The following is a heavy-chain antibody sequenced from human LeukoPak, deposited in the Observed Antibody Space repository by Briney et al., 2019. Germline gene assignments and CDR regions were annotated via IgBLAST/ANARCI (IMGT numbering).Heavy chain of an antibody. V-gene: IGHV3-33*08. J-gene: IGHJ4*02. Sequence: GGSLRLSCAASGFTFDDYGMSWVRQAPGKGLEWVAVIWYDGSNKYYADSVKGRFTISRDNSKNTLYLQMNSLRAEDTAVYYCARDQWYYYGSGSLNYWGQGTLVTVSS. D-gene: IGHD3-10*01. CDR3: ARDQWYYYGSGSLNY. CDR2: IWYDGSNK. CDR1: GFTFDDYG.